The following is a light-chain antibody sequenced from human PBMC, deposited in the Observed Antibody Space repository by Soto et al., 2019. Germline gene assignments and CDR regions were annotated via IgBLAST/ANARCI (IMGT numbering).Light chain of an antibody. Sequence: ALTQPASVCGSPGQSITISCTGTSSDVGAYNYVSWYQHHPGKVPKLLIYEVTNRPSGVSDRFYGSKSGNTASLTISGLQAEDEADYYCSSKRDSSTLFVFGTGTKVTVL. CDR2: EVT. J-gene: IGLJ1*01. CDR1: SSDVGAYNY. V-gene: IGLV2-14*01. CDR3: SSKRDSSTLFV.